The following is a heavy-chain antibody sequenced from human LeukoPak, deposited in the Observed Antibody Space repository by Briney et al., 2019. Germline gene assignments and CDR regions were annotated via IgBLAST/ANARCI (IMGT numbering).Heavy chain of an antibody. D-gene: IGHD2-2*01. V-gene: IGHV3-74*01. CDR2: INSDGSST. CDR1: GFTVSTYW. J-gene: IGHJ4*02. CDR3: ARPRQCYSTTSCANHFDY. Sequence: AGGSLRLSCAASGFTVSTYWMHWVRQAPGEGLVWLSRINSDGSSTSYADSVKGRFTISRDNAKNTLYLEMNSLRAEDTAVYYCARPRQCYSTTSCANHFDYWGQGTLVTVSS.